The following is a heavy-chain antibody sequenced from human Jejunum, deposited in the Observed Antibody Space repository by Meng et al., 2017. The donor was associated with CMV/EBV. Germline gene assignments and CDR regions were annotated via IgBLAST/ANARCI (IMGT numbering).Heavy chain of an antibody. CDR1: GSLRSGSEYY. D-gene: IGHD3-10*01. CDR2: ISYTGST. CDR3: ARVKYGSTNWFDP. V-gene: IGHV4-39*07. Sequence: GSLRSGSEYYWGWLRPPPGGGLECIGIISYTGSTSYTPSLRSRVTISLDTTKNQFSLRLSSVTAADTAMYYCARVKYGSTNWFDPWGQGTLVTVSS. J-gene: IGHJ5*02.